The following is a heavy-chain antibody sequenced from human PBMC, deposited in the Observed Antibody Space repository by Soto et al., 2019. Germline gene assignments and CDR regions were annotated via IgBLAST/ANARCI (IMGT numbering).Heavy chain of an antibody. CDR3: ANSLWVHYYDSSGSD. CDR1: GFTFSSYA. D-gene: IGHD3-22*01. J-gene: IGHJ4*02. V-gene: IGHV3-23*01. CDR2: ISGSGGST. Sequence: PGGSLRLSCAASGFTFSSYAMSWVRQAPGKGLEWVSAISGSGGSTYYADSVKGRFTISRDNSKNTLYLQMNSLRAKDTAVYYCANSLWVHYYDSSGSDWGQGTLVTVSS.